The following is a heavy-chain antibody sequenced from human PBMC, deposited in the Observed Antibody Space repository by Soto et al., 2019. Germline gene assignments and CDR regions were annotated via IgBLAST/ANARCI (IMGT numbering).Heavy chain of an antibody. V-gene: IGHV3-30*18. CDR1: GFTFSSYG. D-gene: IGHD6-13*01. J-gene: IGHJ4*02. CDR3: AKESGVAAAGSPYFDY. Sequence: GGSLRLSCAASGFTFSSYGMHWVRQAPGKGLEWVAVISYDGSNKYYADSVKGRFTISRDNSKNTLYLQMNSLRAEDTAVYYCAKESGVAAAGSPYFDYWGQGTLVTVSS. CDR2: ISYDGSNK.